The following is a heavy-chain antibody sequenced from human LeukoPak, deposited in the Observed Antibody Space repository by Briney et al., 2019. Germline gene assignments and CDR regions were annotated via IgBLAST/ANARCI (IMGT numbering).Heavy chain of an antibody. D-gene: IGHD6-19*01. CDR3: AKRPTLYSGGWHVKYYFDY. CDR1: GGSFSVYY. J-gene: IGHJ4*02. V-gene: IGHV4-34*01. Sequence: SETLSLTCAVYGGSFSVYYWSWIRQSPGKGLEWIGEINHSGSTNHNPSLKSRVTISVDTSKNQFSLKLSSVTAADTAVYYCAKRPTLYSGGWHVKYYFDYWGQGTLVTVSS. CDR2: INHSGST.